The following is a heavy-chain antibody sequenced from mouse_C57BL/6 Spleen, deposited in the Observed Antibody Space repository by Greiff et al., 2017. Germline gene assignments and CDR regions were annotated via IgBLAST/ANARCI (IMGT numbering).Heavy chain of an antibody. Sequence: VMLVESGPGLVQPSQSLSITCTVSGFSLTSYGVHWVRQSPGKGLEWLGVIWSGGSTDYNAAFISRLSISKDNSKSQVFFKMNSLQADDTAIYYCARIDYDGYYFDYWGQGTTLTVSS. CDR2: IWSGGST. V-gene: IGHV2-2*01. CDR1: GFSLTSYG. D-gene: IGHD2-4*01. CDR3: ARIDYDGYYFDY. J-gene: IGHJ2*01.